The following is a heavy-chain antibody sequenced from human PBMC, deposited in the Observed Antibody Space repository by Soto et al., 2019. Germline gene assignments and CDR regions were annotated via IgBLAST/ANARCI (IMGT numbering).Heavy chain of an antibody. J-gene: IGHJ4*02. CDR3: ARDREYSGYRPFTPGY. CDR2: ISSSGSTI. CDR1: GFTFSDYY. Sequence: QVQLVESGGGLVKPGGSLRLSCAASGFTFSDYYMSWIRQAPGKGLEWVSYISSSGSTIYYADYVKGRFTISRDNAKNSLDKHMNRLKGENTAVYYWARDREYSGYRPFTPGYWGQGTLVSVAS. V-gene: IGHV3-11*01. D-gene: IGHD5-12*01.